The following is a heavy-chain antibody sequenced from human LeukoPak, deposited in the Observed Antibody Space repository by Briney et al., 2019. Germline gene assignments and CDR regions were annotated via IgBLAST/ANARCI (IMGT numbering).Heavy chain of an antibody. CDR2: ISGSGGST. CDR3: AKERGYSSSSFDY. Sequence: GGSLRLSCAASGFTFSSYAMSWVRQAPGKGLEWVSAISGSGGSTYYADSVKGRFTISRDNSKNTLYLQMNSLRAEDTTVYHCAKERGYSSSSFDYWGQGTLVTVSS. J-gene: IGHJ4*02. D-gene: IGHD6-6*01. CDR1: GFTFSSYA. V-gene: IGHV3-23*01.